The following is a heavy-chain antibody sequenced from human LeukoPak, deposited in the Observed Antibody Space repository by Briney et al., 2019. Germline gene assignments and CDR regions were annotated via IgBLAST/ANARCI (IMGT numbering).Heavy chain of an antibody. V-gene: IGHV4-4*07. Sequence: SSETLSLTSTVSGGSISSYYWSWIRQPAGKGLEWIGRIYTSGSTNYNPSLKSRVTMSVDTSKNQFSLKLSSVTAADTAVYYCAREYYYGSGSSFAFDIWGQGTMVTVSS. CDR1: GGSISSYY. CDR3: AREYYYGSGSSFAFDI. D-gene: IGHD3-10*01. CDR2: IYTSGST. J-gene: IGHJ3*02.